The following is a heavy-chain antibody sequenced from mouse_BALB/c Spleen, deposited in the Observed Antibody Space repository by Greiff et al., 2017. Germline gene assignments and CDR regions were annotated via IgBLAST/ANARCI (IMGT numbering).Heavy chain of an antibody. CDR1: GYSITSDYA. V-gene: IGHV3-2*02. Sequence: DVQLQESGPGLVKPSQSLSLTCTVTGYSITSDYAWNWIRQFPGNKLEWMGYISYSGSTSYNPSLKSRISITRDTSKNQFFLQLNSVTTEDTATYYCASYGYERHYFDYWGQGTTLTVSS. CDR3: ASYGYERHYFDY. D-gene: IGHD2-2*01. CDR2: ISYSGST. J-gene: IGHJ2*01.